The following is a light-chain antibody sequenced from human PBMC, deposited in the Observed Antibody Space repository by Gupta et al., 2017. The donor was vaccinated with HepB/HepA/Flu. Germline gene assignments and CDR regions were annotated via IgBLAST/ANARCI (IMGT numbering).Light chain of an antibody. Sequence: QSVLTTPPSASWTPGQRVTISCSVSSSNVGSNYVYLYQQFPGTAPKRLIYRNNQRPSGVPDRFSCSKSGTSASLAISGLLSDDEADYYCATWDDSLSGYVFGNGTNVTVL. CDR1: SSNVGSNY. CDR2: RNN. CDR3: ATWDDSLSGYV. V-gene: IGLV1-47*01. J-gene: IGLJ1*01.